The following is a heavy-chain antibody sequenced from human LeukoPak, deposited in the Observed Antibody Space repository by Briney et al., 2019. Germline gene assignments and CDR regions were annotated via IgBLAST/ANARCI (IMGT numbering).Heavy chain of an antibody. J-gene: IGHJ1*01. D-gene: IGHD6-19*01. Sequence: GGSLRLSCAASGFTLSSYSMHWVRQAPGKGLEFVLDISKNGRNTYYANSVRGRFNIYRDISKNTLYLQMGSLRPEDMAVYYCARVDSGSACASWGQGIMVTVSS. CDR1: GFTLSSYS. V-gene: IGHV3-64*01. CDR2: ISKNGRNT. CDR3: ARVDSGSACAS.